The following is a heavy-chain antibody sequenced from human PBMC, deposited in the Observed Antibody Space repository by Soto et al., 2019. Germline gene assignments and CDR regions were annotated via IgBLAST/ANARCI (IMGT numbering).Heavy chain of an antibody. CDR2: ISAHNGNT. CDR3: ARGRYGDY. D-gene: IGHD1-1*01. CDR1: GYAFTTYG. Sequence: QVQLVQSGAEVQKPGASVKVSCKGSGYAFTTYGITWVRQAPGQGLEWMGWISAHNGNTNYAQKLQGRVTVTRDTSTSTAYMELRSLRSDDTAVYYCARGRYGDYWGQGALVTVSS. V-gene: IGHV1-18*01. J-gene: IGHJ4*02.